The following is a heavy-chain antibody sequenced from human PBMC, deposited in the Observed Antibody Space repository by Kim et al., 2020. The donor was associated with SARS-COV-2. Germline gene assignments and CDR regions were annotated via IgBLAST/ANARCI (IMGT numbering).Heavy chain of an antibody. D-gene: IGHD3-10*01. CDR3: ARVTTMVRGVIRGAFDY. CDR2: MNPNSGNT. CDR1: GYTFTSYD. Sequence: ASVKVSCKASGYTFTSYDINWVRQATGQGLEWMGWMNPNSGNTGYAQKFQGRVTMTRNTSISTAYMELSSLRSEDTAVYYCARVTTMVRGVIRGAFDYWGQGTLVTVSS. J-gene: IGHJ4*02. V-gene: IGHV1-8*01.